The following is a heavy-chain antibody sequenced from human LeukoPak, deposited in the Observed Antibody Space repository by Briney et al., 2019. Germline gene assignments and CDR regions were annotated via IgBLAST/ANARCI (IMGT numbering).Heavy chain of an antibody. CDR1: GGTFSSYA. CDR2: IIPIFGTA. CDR3: ARGGQILDYYFDY. J-gene: IGHJ4*02. V-gene: IGHV1-69*05. Sequence: SVKVSCKASGGTFSSYAISWVRQAPGQGLEWMGGIIPIFGTANYAQKFQGRVTITTDESTSTAYMELSSLRSEDTAVYYCARGGQILDYYFDYWGQGTLATVSS. D-gene: IGHD1-26*01.